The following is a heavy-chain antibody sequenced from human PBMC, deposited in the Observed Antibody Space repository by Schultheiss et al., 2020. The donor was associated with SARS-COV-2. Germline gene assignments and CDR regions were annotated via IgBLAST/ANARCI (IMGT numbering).Heavy chain of an antibody. CDR3: ARKGSSWFEY. CDR2: IYPGDSQT. J-gene: IGHJ4*02. D-gene: IGHD6-13*01. V-gene: IGHV5-51*01. Sequence: GESLKISCKGSGYSFPDYWIGWVRQMPGKGLDWMGTIYPGDSQTRYSPSFQGQVTISADKSINTAYLQWTSLKASDTAIYYCARKGSSWFEYWGQGTLVTVSS. CDR1: GYSFPDYW.